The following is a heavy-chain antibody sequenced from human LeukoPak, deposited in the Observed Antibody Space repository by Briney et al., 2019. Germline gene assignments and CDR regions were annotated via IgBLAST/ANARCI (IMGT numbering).Heavy chain of an antibody. D-gene: IGHD3-9*01. J-gene: IGHJ2*01. CDR2: IYYTGST. CDR1: GGSISSSSYY. V-gene: IGHV4-39*01. Sequence: SETLSLTCTVSGGSISSSSYYWGWIRQPPGKGLEWIGSIYYTGSTYYNPSLKSRVTISVDTSKNQFSLKLSSVTAADTAVYYCARQYSDILTGYHRGELYWYFDLWGRGTLVTVSS. CDR3: ARQYSDILTGYHRGELYWYFDL.